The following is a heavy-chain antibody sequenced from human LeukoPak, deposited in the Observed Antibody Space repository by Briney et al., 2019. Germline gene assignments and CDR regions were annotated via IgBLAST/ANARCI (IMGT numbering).Heavy chain of an antibody. D-gene: IGHD1-14*01. V-gene: IGHV3-74*01. CDR3: ARSNQADDY. Sequence: GGSLRLSCAASGFTFSSYWMHWVRQVPGKGLVWVARINPGGSSITYADSVKGRFTISRDNAKNTLYLQMDSLRAGDTGVYYCARSNQADDYWGQGTLVTVSS. CDR1: GFTFSSYW. J-gene: IGHJ4*02. CDR2: INPGGSSI.